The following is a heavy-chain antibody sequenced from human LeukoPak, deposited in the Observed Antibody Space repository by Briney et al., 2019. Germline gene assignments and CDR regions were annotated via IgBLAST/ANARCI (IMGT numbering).Heavy chain of an antibody. D-gene: IGHD5-18*01. CDR2: INHSGST. CDR1: GGSFSGYY. CDR3: ARGQIQLWFNLYAFDI. Sequence: SETLSLTCAVYGGSFSGYYWSWIRQPPGKGLEWIGEINHSGSTNYNPSLKSRVTISVDTSKNQFSLKLSSVTAADTAVYYCARGQIQLWFNLYAFDIWGQGTMVTVSS. J-gene: IGHJ3*02. V-gene: IGHV4-34*01.